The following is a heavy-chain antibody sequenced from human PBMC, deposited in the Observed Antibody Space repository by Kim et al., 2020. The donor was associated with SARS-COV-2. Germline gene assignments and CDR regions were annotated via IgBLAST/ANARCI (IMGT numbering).Heavy chain of an antibody. CDR1: GYTFTSYG. CDR3: ARGQGILRCFDWLHLCYFVD. V-gene: IGHV1-18*01. J-gene: IGHJ4*02. D-gene: IGHD3-9*01. CDR2: ISAYNGNT. Sequence: ASVKVSCKASGYTFTSYGISWVRQAPGQGLEWMGWISAYNGNTNYAQKLQGRVTMTTDTSMSTAYMELRSLRSDDTAVYYCARGQGILRCFDWLHLCYFVDGSQGTLVTVSS.